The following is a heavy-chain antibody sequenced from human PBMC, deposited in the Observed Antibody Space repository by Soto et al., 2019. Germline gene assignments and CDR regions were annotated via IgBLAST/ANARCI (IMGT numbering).Heavy chain of an antibody. D-gene: IGHD4-17*01. CDR2: IYYSGST. CDR3: ARDGGTVTWRAFDI. Sequence: SGTLSLTCTVSGGSISSYYWSWIRQPPGKGLEWIGYIYYSGSTNYNPSLKSRVTISVDTSKNQFSLKLSSVTAADTAVYYCARDGGTVTWRAFDIWGQGAMVTVSS. CDR1: GGSISSYY. V-gene: IGHV4-59*01. J-gene: IGHJ3*02.